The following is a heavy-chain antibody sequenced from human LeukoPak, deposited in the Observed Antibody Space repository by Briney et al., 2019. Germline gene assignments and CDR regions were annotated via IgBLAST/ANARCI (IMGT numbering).Heavy chain of an antibody. CDR2: IKQDGSEK. J-gene: IGHJ1*01. D-gene: IGHD2-2*01. CDR1: GFTFSSYW. V-gene: IGHV3-7*01. Sequence: GGSLRLSCAASGFTFSSYWMSWVRQAPGKGLEWVANIKQDGSEKYYVDSVKGRFTISRDNAKNSLYLQMNSLRAEDTAVYYCARDATRYCSSTSCLPEYFQHWGQGTLVTVSS. CDR3: ARDATRYCSSTSCLPEYFQH.